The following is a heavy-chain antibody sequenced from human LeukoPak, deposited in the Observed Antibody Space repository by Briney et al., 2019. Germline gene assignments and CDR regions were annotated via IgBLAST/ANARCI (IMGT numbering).Heavy chain of an antibody. Sequence: ASVKVSCKASGYTFTSYDINWVRQATGQGLEWMGWMNPNSGNTGYAQKFQGRVTITRNTSISTAYMELSSLRSEDTAVYYCAREEYSYGLYYFDYWGQGTLVTVSS. V-gene: IGHV1-8*03. D-gene: IGHD5-18*01. CDR3: AREEYSYGLYYFDY. CDR2: MNPNSGNT. J-gene: IGHJ4*02. CDR1: GYTFTSYD.